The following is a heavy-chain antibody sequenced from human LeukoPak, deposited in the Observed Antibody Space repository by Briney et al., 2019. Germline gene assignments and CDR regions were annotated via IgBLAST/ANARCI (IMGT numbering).Heavy chain of an antibody. V-gene: IGHV3-30*02. Sequence: GGSLRLSCVASGCSFSHYPMHWVRQAPGKGLEWVAVIDDDGSYKDYGDSVKGRFTISRDNSKNTLYLDMISLRAEDTAVYFCAGRFSSGEGYWGQRTHVTVSS. J-gene: IGHJ4*02. CDR1: GCSFSHYP. CDR2: IDDDGSYK. CDR3: AGRFSSGEGY. D-gene: IGHD6-19*01.